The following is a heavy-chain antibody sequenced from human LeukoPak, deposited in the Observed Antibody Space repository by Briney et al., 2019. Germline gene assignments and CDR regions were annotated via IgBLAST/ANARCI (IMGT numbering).Heavy chain of an antibody. V-gene: IGHV1-69*06. J-gene: IGHJ6*04. CDR1: GGTFSSYA. Sequence: RASVKVSCKASGGTFSSYAISWVRQAPGQGLEWMGGIIPIFGTANYAQKFQGRVTITADKSTSTAYMELSNLRSEDTAVYYCARERIGYSSSWYGYYYGMDVWGKGTTVTVSS. D-gene: IGHD6-13*01. CDR3: ARERIGYSSSWYGYYYGMDV. CDR2: IIPIFGTA.